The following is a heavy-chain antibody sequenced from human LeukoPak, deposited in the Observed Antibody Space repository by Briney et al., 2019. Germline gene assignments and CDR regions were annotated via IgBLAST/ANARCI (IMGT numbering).Heavy chain of an antibody. CDR2: IYYSGST. V-gene: IGHV4-39*01. D-gene: IGHD1-26*01. J-gene: IGHJ4*02. CDR1: GGSISSGTYY. CDR3: ARNASDSGTSYFDY. Sequence: SETLSLTCTVSGGSISSGTYYWGWVRQPQGKGLEWIGSIYYSGSTSYNPSLKSRVTISVDTSKNQFSLKLDSVTAADTAVYYCARNASDSGTSYFDYWGQGTLVTVSS.